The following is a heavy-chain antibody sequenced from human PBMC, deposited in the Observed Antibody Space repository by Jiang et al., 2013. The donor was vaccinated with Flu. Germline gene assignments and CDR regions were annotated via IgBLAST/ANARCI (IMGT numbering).Heavy chain of an antibody. J-gene: IGHJ3*02. Sequence: VQLVESGAEVKKPGASVKVSCKASGYTFTSYYMHWVRQAPGQGLEWMGIINPSGGSTSYAQKFQGRVTMTRDTSTSTVYMELSSLRSEDTAVYYCARDRAPTVVTPEYYAFDIWGQGTMVTVSS. D-gene: IGHD4-23*01. CDR2: INPSGGST. V-gene: IGHV1-46*01. CDR1: GYTFTSYY. CDR3: ARDRAPTVVTPEYYAFDI.